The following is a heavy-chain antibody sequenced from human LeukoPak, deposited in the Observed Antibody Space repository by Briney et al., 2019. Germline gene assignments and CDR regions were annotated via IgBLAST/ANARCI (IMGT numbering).Heavy chain of an antibody. D-gene: IGHD2-2*01. CDR2: ISYDGSNK. CDR1: GFTFSSYA. V-gene: IGHV3-30-3*01. J-gene: IGHJ3*02. Sequence: GRSLRLSCAASGFTFSSYAMHWVRQAPGKGLEWVAAISYDGSNKYYADSVKGRFTISRDNSKNTLYLQMNSLRAEDTAVYYCARDRGTSSAFDIWGQGTMVTVSS. CDR3: ARDRGTSSAFDI.